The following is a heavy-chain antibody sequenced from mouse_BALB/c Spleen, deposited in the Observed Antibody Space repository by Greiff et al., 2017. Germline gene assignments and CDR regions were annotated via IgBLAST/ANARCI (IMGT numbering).Heavy chain of an antibody. V-gene: IGHV10-1*02. D-gene: IGHD2-4*01. CDR2: IRSKSNNYAT. J-gene: IGHJ4*01. CDR3: VGYDYGYAMDY. CDR1: GFTFNTYA. Sequence: EVMLVESGGGLVQPKGSLKLSCAASGFTFNTYAMNWVRQAPGKGLEWVARIRSKSNNYATYYADSVKDRFTISRDDSQSMLYLQMNNLKTEDTAMYYCVGYDYGYAMDYWGQGTSVTVSS.